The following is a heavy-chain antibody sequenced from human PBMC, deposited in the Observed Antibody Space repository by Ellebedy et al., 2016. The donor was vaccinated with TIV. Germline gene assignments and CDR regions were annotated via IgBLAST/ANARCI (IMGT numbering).Heavy chain of an antibody. J-gene: IGHJ4*02. CDR2: ISYDGSNK. CDR3: ARALNHVDTVSTAPLDC. CDR1: GFTFTQYW. V-gene: IGHV3-30*03. D-gene: IGHD5/OR15-5a*01. Sequence: GESLKISCAASGFTFTQYWMHWVRQAPGKGLEWVALISYDGSNKYFADSVQGRFTISRDNSQNTLYLLMNSLRGDDTAIYYCARALNHVDTVSTAPLDCWGQGTLVTVSS.